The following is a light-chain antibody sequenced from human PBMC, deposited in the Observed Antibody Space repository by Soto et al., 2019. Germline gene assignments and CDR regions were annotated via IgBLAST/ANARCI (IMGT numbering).Light chain of an antibody. V-gene: IGKV1-5*03. CDR1: QSVDSW. Sequence: DIQMTQSPSTLSASIGDRVTITCRTSQSVDSWLAWYQQKPGKAPKLLIYKASSLQTGVPSRFSGSGSGTEFTLTNSSLQPDDFATYYSQHYNDYSRMFGQGTKVEIK. CDR3: QHYNDYSRM. J-gene: IGKJ1*01. CDR2: KAS.